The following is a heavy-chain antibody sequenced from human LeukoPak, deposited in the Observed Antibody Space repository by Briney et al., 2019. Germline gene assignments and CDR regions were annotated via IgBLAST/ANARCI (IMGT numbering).Heavy chain of an antibody. CDR3: ARRGSSYFDY. CDR2: IYPGDSDT. V-gene: IGHV5-51*01. Sequence: GESLKISFKGSGYSFSSYWIGGVRPMPGKGLEWMGIIYPGDSDTRYSPSFQGQVTISADKSISTAYLQWSSLKASDTAMYYCARRGSSYFDYWGQGTLVAVSS. CDR1: GYSFSSYW. D-gene: IGHD6-13*01. J-gene: IGHJ4*02.